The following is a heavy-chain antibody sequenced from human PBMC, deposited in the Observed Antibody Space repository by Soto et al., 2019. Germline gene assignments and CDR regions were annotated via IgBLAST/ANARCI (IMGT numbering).Heavy chain of an antibody. J-gene: IGHJ6*04. D-gene: IGHD5-12*01. CDR3: APHAGSSTIEGSFFLDV. V-gene: IGHV4-34*01. Sequence: SETLSLTCAVYGGSFSGYYLSWIRQPPGKGLEWIGEINHSGSTNYNPSLKSRVTISVDTSKNQFSLKLSSVTAADTAVYYCAPHAGSSTIEGSFFLDVWGKGTTVTVSS. CDR1: GGSFSGYY. CDR2: INHSGST.